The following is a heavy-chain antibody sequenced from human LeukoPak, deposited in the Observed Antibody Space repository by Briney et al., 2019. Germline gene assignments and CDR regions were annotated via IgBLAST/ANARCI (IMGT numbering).Heavy chain of an antibody. D-gene: IGHD3-10*01. CDR1: GFTFSNYW. CDR2: IKQDGSEK. V-gene: IGHV3-7*01. CDR3: AKGLNYYGSGSYYNRPDAFDI. J-gene: IGHJ3*02. Sequence: GGSLRLSCAASGFTFSNYWMSWVRQAPGKGLEWVANIKQDGSEKYYVDSVKGRFTISRDNAKNSLYLQMNSLRAEDTAVYYCAKGLNYYGSGSYYNRPDAFDIWGQGTMVTVSS.